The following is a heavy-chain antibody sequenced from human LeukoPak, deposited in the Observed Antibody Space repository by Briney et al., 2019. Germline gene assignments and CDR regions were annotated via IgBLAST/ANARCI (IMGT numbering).Heavy chain of an antibody. CDR3: AKWTRIAAAGSCDY. D-gene: IGHD6-13*01. Sequence: GGSLRLSCADSGFTFDDYAMHGVRQAPGKGLEWVSGISWNSGSIGYADSVKGRFTISRDNATNSLYLQMNSLRADDTALYYCAKWTRIAAAGSCDYWGQGTLVTVSS. CDR2: ISWNSGSI. V-gene: IGHV3-9*01. CDR1: GFTFDDYA. J-gene: IGHJ4*02.